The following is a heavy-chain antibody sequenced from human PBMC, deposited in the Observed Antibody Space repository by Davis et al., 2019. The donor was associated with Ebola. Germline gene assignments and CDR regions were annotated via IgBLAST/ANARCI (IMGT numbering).Heavy chain of an antibody. D-gene: IGHD6-13*01. CDR3: ARVSSSSRDY. CDR2: ISYDGSNK. J-gene: IGHJ4*02. CDR1: GFTFSSYA. Sequence: GESLKISCAASGFTFSSYAMHWVRQAPGKGLEWVAVISYDGSNKYYADSVKGRFTISRDNSKNTLYLQMNRLRAEDTAVYYCARVSSSSRDYWGQGTLVTVSS. V-gene: IGHV3-30*04.